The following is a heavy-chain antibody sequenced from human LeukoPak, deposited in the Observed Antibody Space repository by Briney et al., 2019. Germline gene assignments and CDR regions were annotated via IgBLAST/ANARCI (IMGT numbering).Heavy chain of an antibody. D-gene: IGHD2-21*02. CDR3: ARSTAAPYYFDY. CDR1: GGSISSYY. J-gene: IGHJ4*02. Sequence: SETLSLTCTVSGGSISSYYWGWIRQPPGKGLEWIGYIYYSGSTNYNPSLKSRVTISVDTSKNQFSLKLSSVTAADTAVYYCARSTAAPYYFDYWGQGTLVTVSS. CDR2: IYYSGST. V-gene: IGHV4-59*01.